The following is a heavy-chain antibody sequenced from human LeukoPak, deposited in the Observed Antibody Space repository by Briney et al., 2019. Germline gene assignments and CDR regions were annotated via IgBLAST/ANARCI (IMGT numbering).Heavy chain of an antibody. D-gene: IGHD3-22*01. CDR2: TKQDGSEK. V-gene: IGHV3-7*03. Sequence: GGSLRLSCAASGFTFSPYWMTWVRQAPGKGLEWVANTKQDGSEKYYVESVKGRFTISRDNAKNSLYLQMNSLRAEDTAVYYCARERPYYYDSSGSYYFDYWGQGTLVTVSS. CDR1: GFTFSPYW. J-gene: IGHJ4*02. CDR3: ARERPYYYDSSGSYYFDY.